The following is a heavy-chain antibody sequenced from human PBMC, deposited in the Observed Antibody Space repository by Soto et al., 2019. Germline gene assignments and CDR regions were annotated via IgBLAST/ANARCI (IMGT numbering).Heavy chain of an antibody. CDR2: IYYSGST. J-gene: IGHJ4*02. Sequence: NPSETLSLTCTVSGGSISSYYWSWIRQPPGKGLERIGYIYYSGSTNYNPSLKSRVTISVDTSKNQFSLKLSSVTAADTAVYYCARYSGYDLASFDYWGQGTLVTVPS. CDR1: GGSISSYY. CDR3: ARYSGYDLASFDY. V-gene: IGHV4-59*08. D-gene: IGHD5-12*01.